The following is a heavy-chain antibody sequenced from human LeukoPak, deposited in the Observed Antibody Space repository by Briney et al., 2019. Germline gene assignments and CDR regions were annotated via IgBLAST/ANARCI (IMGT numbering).Heavy chain of an antibody. J-gene: IGHJ4*02. D-gene: IGHD1-26*01. V-gene: IGHV4-31*11. CDR3: ARSAYSGSYYGLRYFDY. CDR2: IYYSGST. CDR1: GGSFSGYY. Sequence: SETLSLTCAVYGGSFSGYYWSWIRQHPGKGLEWIGYIYYSGSTYYNPSLKSRVTISVDTSKNQFSLKLSSVTAADTAVYYCARSAYSGSYYGLRYFDYWGQGTLVTVSS.